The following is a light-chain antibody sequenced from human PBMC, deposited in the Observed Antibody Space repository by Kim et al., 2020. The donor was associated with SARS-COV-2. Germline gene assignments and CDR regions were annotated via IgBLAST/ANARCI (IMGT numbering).Light chain of an antibody. CDR2: RDN. J-gene: IGLJ7*01. V-gene: IGLV3-9*01. Sequence: VAVALGQTARIPCGGNNIGGKNVHWYQQKPGQAPVLVIYRDNNRPSGIPERFSGSNSGRTATLTISGAQAGDEADYYCQVWDSSTIFGGGTQLTVL. CDR1: NIGGKN. CDR3: QVWDSSTI.